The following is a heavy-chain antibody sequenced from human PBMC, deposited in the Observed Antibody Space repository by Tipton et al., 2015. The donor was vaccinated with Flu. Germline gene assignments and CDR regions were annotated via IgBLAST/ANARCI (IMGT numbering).Heavy chain of an antibody. CDR1: EFTFSSFW. Sequence: AVSEFTFSSFWMSWVRQAPGKGLEWVANIKPDGSAAYYADSVKGRFTISRDNAKNSLYLQMNSLRAEDTAVYYCARDSLWSRDYWGQGTLVTVSS. D-gene: IGHD2-21*01. V-gene: IGHV3-7*01. CDR3: ARDSLWSRDY. CDR2: IKPDGSAA. J-gene: IGHJ4*02.